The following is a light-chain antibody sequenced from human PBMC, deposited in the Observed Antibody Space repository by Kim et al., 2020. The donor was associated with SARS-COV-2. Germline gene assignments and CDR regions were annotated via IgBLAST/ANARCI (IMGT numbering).Light chain of an antibody. CDR1: SSGVGGSEH. Sequence: PSITMSCTGTSSGVGGSEHVSWYQQYPGKAPKLMIYDVTNRPSGVSTRFSASKSGNTASLTISRLQAEDEADYYCTSSGSGATVIFGGGTQLTVL. J-gene: IGLJ2*01. CDR2: DVT. CDR3: TSSGSGATVI. V-gene: IGLV2-14*03.